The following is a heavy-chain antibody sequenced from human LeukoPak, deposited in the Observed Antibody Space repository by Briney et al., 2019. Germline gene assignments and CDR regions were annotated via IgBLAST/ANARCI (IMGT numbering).Heavy chain of an antibody. CDR1: GGSISSSNW. V-gene: IGHV4-4*02. J-gene: IGHJ5*02. CDR3: ARDNTVVPAAPRNWFDP. Sequence: PSGTLSLTCAVSGGSISSSNWWSWVRQPPGKGLEWIGYIYYSGSTNYNPSLKSRVTISVDTSKNQFSLKLSSVTAADTAVYYCARDNTVVPAAPRNWFDPWGQGTLVTVSS. D-gene: IGHD2-2*01. CDR2: IYYSGST.